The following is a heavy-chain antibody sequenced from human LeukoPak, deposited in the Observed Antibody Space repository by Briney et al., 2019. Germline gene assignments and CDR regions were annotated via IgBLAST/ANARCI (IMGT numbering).Heavy chain of an antibody. J-gene: IGHJ6*02. V-gene: IGHV3-53*01. CDR2: IYSGGRT. CDR3: ARDGDGDYSYYYGMDV. Sequence: GGSLRLSCAASGFTVSSNYMNWVRQAPGKGLEWVSVIYSGGRTYYADSVKGRFTISRDNSKNTLYLQMNSLRAEDTAVYYCARDGDGDYSYYYGMDVWGQGTPVTVSS. CDR1: GFTVSSNY. D-gene: IGHD4-17*01.